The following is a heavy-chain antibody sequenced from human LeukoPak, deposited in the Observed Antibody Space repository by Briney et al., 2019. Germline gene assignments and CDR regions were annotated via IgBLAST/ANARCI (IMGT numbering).Heavy chain of an antibody. CDR1: GYTFTGYY. V-gene: IGHV1-2*02. CDR2: INPNSGGT. Sequence: ASVKVSCKASGYTFTGYYFYWVRQAPGQGLEWMGWINPNSGGTNYIQKFQGRVTLTRDTSISTAYMELSSLRSDDTAVYYCARDRWYSSSSGNVFDIWGQGTMVTVSS. D-gene: IGHD6-6*01. CDR3: ARDRWYSSSSGNVFDI. J-gene: IGHJ3*02.